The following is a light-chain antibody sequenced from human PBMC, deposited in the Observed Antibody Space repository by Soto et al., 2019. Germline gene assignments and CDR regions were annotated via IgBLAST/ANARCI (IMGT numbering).Light chain of an antibody. J-gene: IGKJ3*01. Sequence: ALRMTQSPSSLSASTGDRVTITCRASQGISSYLAWYQQKPGKAPKLLIYAASTLQSGVPSRFSGSGSGTDFTLTISCLQTEDFATYYCQQYYSYPSFGPATKVAIK. V-gene: IGKV1-8*01. CDR2: AAS. CDR3: QQYYSYPS. CDR1: QGISSY.